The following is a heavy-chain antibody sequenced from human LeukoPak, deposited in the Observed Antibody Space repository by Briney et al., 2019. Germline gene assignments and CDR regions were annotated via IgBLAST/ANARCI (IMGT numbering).Heavy chain of an antibody. V-gene: IGHV4-38-2*02. Sequence: SETLSLTCTVSGYSISSGYYWGWIRQPPGKGLEWIGSIYHSGSTYYNPSLKSRVTISVDTSKNQFSLKLSSVTAADTAVYYCARDRYTAGTDYWGQGTLVTVSS. CDR2: IYHSGST. CDR3: ARDRYTAGTDY. D-gene: IGHD6-13*01. CDR1: GYSISSGYY. J-gene: IGHJ4*02.